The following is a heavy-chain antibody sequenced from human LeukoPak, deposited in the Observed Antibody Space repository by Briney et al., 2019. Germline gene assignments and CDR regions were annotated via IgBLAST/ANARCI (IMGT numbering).Heavy chain of an antibody. D-gene: IGHD5-24*01. V-gene: IGHV4-34*01. Sequence: PSETLSLTCAVYGGSFSGYYWSWIRQPPGKGLEWIGEINHSGSTNYNPSLESRVTISVDTSKNQFSLKLSSVTAADTAVYYCASLVEMDYYFDYWGQGTLVTVSS. CDR3: ASLVEMDYYFDY. CDR2: INHSGST. J-gene: IGHJ4*02. CDR1: GGSFSGYY.